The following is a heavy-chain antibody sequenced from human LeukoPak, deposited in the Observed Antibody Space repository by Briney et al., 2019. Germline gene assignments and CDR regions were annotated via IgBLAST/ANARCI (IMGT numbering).Heavy chain of an antibody. CDR1: GYTLTELS. CDR3: ARSGDSSGYYYGERY. D-gene: IGHD3-22*01. V-gene: IGHV1-24*01. Sequence: ASVNVSCKVSGYTLTELSMHWVRQAPGKGLEWMGGFDPEDGETIYAQKFQGRVTITADESTSTAYMELSSLRSEDTAVYYCARSGDSSGYYYGERYWGQGTLVTVSS. CDR2: FDPEDGET. J-gene: IGHJ4*02.